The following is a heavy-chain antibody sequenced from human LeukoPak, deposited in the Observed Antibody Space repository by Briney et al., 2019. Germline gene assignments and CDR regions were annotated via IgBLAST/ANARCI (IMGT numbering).Heavy chain of an antibody. Sequence: ASVKVSCKASGYTFTGYYMHWVRQAPGRGLEWMGRINPNSGGTNYAQKFQGRVTMTRDTSISTAYMELSRLRSDDTAVYYCALRRDGYNYDYFDYWGQGTLVTVSS. CDR3: ALRRDGYNYDYFDY. V-gene: IGHV1-2*06. CDR2: INPNSGGT. D-gene: IGHD5-24*01. CDR1: GYTFTGYY. J-gene: IGHJ4*02.